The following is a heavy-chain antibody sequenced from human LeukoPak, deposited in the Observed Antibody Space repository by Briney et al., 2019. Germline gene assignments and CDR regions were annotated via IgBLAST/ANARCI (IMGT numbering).Heavy chain of an antibody. V-gene: IGHV1-18*01. D-gene: IGHD2-8*01. CDR2: ISAYNGNT. CDR3: ARAIVLMVYSDFDY. J-gene: IGHJ4*02. Sequence: GASVKVSCKASGYTFTSYGISWVRQAPGQGLEWMGWISAYNGNTNYAQKLQGRVTMTADTSTSTAYMELRSLRSDDTAVYYCARAIVLMVYSDFDYWGQGTLVTVSS. CDR1: GYTFTSYG.